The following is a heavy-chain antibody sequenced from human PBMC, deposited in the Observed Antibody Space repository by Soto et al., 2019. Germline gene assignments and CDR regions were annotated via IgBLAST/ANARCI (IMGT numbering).Heavy chain of an antibody. CDR2: INPSGGYT. CDR1: GYTFTDYY. V-gene: IGHV1-46*03. Sequence: ASVKVSCKASGYTFTDYYIHWVRQAPGQGLEWLGIINPSGGYTTYAQRFLGRVTMTSDTSTSTVHMELGSLTSEDTAVYYCARGGGIVVVTAPYEHWGQGTLVTVSS. CDR3: ARGGGIVVVTAPYEH. D-gene: IGHD2-21*02. J-gene: IGHJ4*02.